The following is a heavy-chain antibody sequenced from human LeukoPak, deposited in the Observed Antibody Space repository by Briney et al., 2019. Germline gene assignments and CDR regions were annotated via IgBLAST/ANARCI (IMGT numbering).Heavy chain of an antibody. CDR3: ARPSYYDILTGYTKDY. CDR2: IYYSGST. J-gene: IGHJ4*02. CDR1: GGSISSSSYY. V-gene: IGHV4-39*01. Sequence: SETLSLTCTVSGGSISSSSYYWGWIRQPPGKGLEWIGSIYYSGSTYYNPSLKSRVTISVYTSKNQFSLKLSSVTAADTAVYYCARPSYYDILTGYTKDYWGQGTLVTVSS. D-gene: IGHD3-9*01.